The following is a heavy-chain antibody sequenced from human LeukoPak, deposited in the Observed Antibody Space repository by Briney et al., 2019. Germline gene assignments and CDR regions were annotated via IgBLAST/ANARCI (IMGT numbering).Heavy chain of an antibody. CDR1: GFTFDDYA. Sequence: QPGRSLRLSCAASGFTFDDYAMHWVRQAPGKGLEWVSGISWNSGTIGHADSVKGRFTISRDNAKNSLYLQMNSLRAEDTAVYYCARVYGVRGDSSGPAGYWGQGTLVTVSS. J-gene: IGHJ4*02. V-gene: IGHV3-9*01. D-gene: IGHD3-22*01. CDR2: ISWNSGTI. CDR3: ARVYGVRGDSSGPAGY.